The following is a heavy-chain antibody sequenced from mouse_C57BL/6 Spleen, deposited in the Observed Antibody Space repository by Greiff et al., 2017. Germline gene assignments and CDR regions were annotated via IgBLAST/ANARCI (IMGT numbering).Heavy chain of an antibody. CDR3: ARSGRVYYDNKAAMDY. Sequence: VMLVESGAELVKPGASVKISCKASGYTFTDYYINWVKQRPGQGLEWIGKIGPGSGSTYYNEKFKGKANLTADKASSTAYMQLSSLTSEDSAVYFCARSGRVYYDNKAAMDYWGQGTSVTVSS. D-gene: IGHD2-1*01. CDR1: GYTFTDYY. J-gene: IGHJ4*01. CDR2: IGPGSGST. V-gene: IGHV1-77*01.